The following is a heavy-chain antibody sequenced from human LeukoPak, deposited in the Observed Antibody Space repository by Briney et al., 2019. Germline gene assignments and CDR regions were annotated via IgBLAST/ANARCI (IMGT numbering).Heavy chain of an antibody. CDR2: IYSGGST. CDR3: ARDSGGSYSFDY. D-gene: IGHD2-15*01. Sequence: PGGSLRLSCAASGFTVSSNYMSWVRQAPGKGLEWVSVIYSGGSTYYADSVKGRFTISRDSSKNTLYLQMNSLRAEDTAVYYCARDSGGSYSFDYWGQGTLVTVSS. CDR1: GFTVSSNY. V-gene: IGHV3-66*01. J-gene: IGHJ4*02.